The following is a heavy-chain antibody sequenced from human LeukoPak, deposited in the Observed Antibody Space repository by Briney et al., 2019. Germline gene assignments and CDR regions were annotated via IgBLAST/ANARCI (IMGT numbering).Heavy chain of an antibody. CDR2: IHYGGNT. V-gene: IGHV4-31*03. Sequence: PSETLSLTCTVSGGSISSDRYWSWIRQHPGKGLEWIGYIHYGGNTHYNPSLTSRVTMSLDTSKNQFSLRLNSVTAADTAVYYCAREGGRLVDYWGQGTLVTVSS. CDR1: GGSISSDRY. D-gene: IGHD2-21*01. J-gene: IGHJ4*02. CDR3: AREGGRLVDY.